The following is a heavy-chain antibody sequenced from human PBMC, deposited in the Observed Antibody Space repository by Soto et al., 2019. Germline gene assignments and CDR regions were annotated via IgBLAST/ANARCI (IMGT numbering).Heavy chain of an antibody. CDR3: ARGRVYVFWSGWSPNNYYYSRDV. J-gene: IGHJ6*03. CDR2: MNPNSGNT. D-gene: IGHD3-3*01. CDR1: GYTFTSYD. Sequence: ASVKVSCKASGYTFTSYDINWVRQATEQGLEWMGWMNPNSGNTGYAQKFQGRVTMTRNTSISTAYMELSSLRSEDTAVYYCARGRVYVFWSGWSPNNYYYSRDVWGKGPTFTSP. V-gene: IGHV1-8*01.